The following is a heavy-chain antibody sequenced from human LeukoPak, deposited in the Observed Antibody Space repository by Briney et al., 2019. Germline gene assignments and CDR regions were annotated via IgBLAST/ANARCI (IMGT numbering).Heavy chain of an antibody. CDR1: GGPVSSDSYY. V-gene: IGHV4-61*01. CDR2: IYYSGSS. Sequence: PSETLSLTCTVSGGPVSSDSYYWSWIRQPPGKGLEWIGYIYYSGSSNYNPSLKSRVTISVDTSRNQFSLKLRSVTAADTAVYYCATPFSSGSIAGVDYWGQGNLVTVSS. CDR3: ATPFSSGSIAGVDY. D-gene: IGHD2-15*01. J-gene: IGHJ4*02.